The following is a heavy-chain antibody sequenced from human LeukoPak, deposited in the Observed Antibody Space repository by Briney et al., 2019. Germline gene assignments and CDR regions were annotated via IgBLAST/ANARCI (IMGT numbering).Heavy chain of an antibody. CDR2: ISSNGGST. CDR3: ARDATFDY. CDR1: GFTFSSYA. J-gene: IGHJ4*02. Sequence: GGSLRLSCAASGFTFSSYAMHWVRQARGRGLEYVSAISSNGGSTYYANSVKGRFTISRDNSKNTLYLQMGSLRAEDMAMYYCARDATFDYWGQGTLVTVSS. V-gene: IGHV3-64*01.